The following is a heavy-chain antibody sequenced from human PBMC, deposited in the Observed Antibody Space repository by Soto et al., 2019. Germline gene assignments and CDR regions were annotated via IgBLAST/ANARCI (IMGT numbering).Heavy chain of an antibody. CDR1: GFSLSTNGVG. CDR3: AHRPRVARGVFGVVRNYMDV. D-gene: IGHD3-3*01. V-gene: IGHV2-5*02. Sequence: GSGPTLVNPTQTLTLTCTFSGFSLSTNGVGVGWIRQPPGKALEWLALIYWDDDKRYSPSLKSRLTITKDTSRNQVVLTMTNMDPVDTATYYCAHRPRVARGVFGVVRNYMDVWGKGTTVTVSS. J-gene: IGHJ6*03. CDR2: IYWDDDK.